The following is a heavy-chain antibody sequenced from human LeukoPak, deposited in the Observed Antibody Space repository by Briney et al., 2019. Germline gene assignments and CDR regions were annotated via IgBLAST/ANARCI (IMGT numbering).Heavy chain of an antibody. D-gene: IGHD6-19*01. CDR3: GGRVMAGIAVWDY. Sequence: AVNDSCKASGGTFSSYAISWVRQAPGQGLEWMGGIIPIFGTANYAEKFQGRLTITAEESTSTAYMELRSLRSEDTAVYYRGGRVMAGIAVWDYWGQGTLVTVSS. V-gene: IGHV1-69*01. CDR1: GGTFSSYA. CDR2: IIPIFGTA. J-gene: IGHJ4*02.